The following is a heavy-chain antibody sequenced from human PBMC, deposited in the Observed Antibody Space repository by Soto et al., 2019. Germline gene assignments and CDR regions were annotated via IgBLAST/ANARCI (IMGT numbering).Heavy chain of an antibody. CDR1: GFPFSSYN. V-gene: IGHV3-21*01. J-gene: IGHJ4*02. Sequence: PGGSLRLSCAASGFPFSSYNMNWVRQAPGKGLEWVSSITSTTRDIYYAGSVKGRFTISRDNARNSLYLHLDSLRAEDTAVYYCARPYSGSYSFDYWGQGTLVTVSS. CDR2: ITSTTRDI. D-gene: IGHD1-26*01. CDR3: ARPYSGSYSFDY.